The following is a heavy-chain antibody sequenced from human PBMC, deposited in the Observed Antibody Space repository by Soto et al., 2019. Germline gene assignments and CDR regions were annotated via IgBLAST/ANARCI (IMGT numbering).Heavy chain of an antibody. Sequence: QVQLVQSGAEVKKPGSSVKVSCKASGGTFSSYTISWVRQAPGQGLEWMGRIIPILGIANYAQKFQGRVTITADKSTSTAYMELSSLRSEDTAVYYCASPFIVDGYDFGFDYWGQGTLVTVSS. D-gene: IGHD1-26*01. V-gene: IGHV1-69*02. CDR3: ASPFIVDGYDFGFDY. J-gene: IGHJ4*02. CDR1: GGTFSSYT. CDR2: IIPILGIA.